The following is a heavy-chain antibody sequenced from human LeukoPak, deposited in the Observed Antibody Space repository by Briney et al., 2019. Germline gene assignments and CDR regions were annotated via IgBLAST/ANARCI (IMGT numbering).Heavy chain of an antibody. J-gene: IGHJ4*02. CDR3: VVNLPFDY. CDR2: INQDGSEK. CDR1: GFTFSHYW. Sequence: GGSLRLSCVASGFTFSHYWMTWVRQAPGKGLEWVANINQDGSEKNYVDSVKGRFTISRDNAKNSLYLQMSSLRAEDTAVYYCVVNLPFDYWGQGTLVTVSS. V-gene: IGHV3-7*01.